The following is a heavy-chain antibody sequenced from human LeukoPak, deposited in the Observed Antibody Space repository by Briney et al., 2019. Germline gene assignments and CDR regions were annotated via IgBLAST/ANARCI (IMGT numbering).Heavy chain of an antibody. CDR3: ARHCAGNCYSKAFDI. D-gene: IGHD2-21*02. Sequence: TSETLSLTCTVSGGSISSYYWSWIRQPPGKGLEWIGYIYYSGSTNYNPSLRSRVTISVDTSKNQFSLNLSSVTAADTAVYYCARHCAGNCYSKAFDIWGQGTMVTVAS. CDR2: IYYSGST. CDR1: GGSISSYY. V-gene: IGHV4-59*08. J-gene: IGHJ3*02.